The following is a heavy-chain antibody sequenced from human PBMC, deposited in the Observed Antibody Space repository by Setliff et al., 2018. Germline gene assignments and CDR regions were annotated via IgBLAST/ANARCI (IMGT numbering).Heavy chain of an antibody. J-gene: IGHJ4*02. CDR2: IIPILGIA. V-gene: IGHV1-69*10. CDR3: AITSIAARPDFSFGY. D-gene: IGHD6-6*01. CDR1: GGTFSSYA. Sequence: ASVKVSCKASGGTFSSYAISWVRQAPGQGLEWMGGIIPILGIANYAQKFQGRVTMTRNTSISTVYMELSSLRSEDTAVYYCAITSIAARPDFSFGYWGQGTLVTVSS.